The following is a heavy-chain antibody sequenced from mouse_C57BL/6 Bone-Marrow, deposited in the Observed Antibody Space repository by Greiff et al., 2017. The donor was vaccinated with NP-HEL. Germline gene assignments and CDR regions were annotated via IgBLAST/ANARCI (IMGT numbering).Heavy chain of an antibody. CDR1: GYTFTDYY. Sequence: QVQLQQSGAELVRPGASVKLSCKASGYTFTDYYINWVKQRPGQGLEWIARIYPGSGNTYYNEKFKGKATLTAEKSSSTAYMQLSSLTSEGSAVYFCARFAYWGQGTLVTVSA. J-gene: IGHJ3*01. CDR3: ARFAY. V-gene: IGHV1-76*01. CDR2: IYPGSGNT.